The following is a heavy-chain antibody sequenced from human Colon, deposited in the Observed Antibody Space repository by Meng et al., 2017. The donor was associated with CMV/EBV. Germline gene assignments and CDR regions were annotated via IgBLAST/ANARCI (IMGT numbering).Heavy chain of an antibody. Sequence: GESLKISCAASGFTFRNHAMSWVRQAPGKGLEWVANIKQDGSEKYYVDSVKGRFTISRDNAKNSLYLQMNSLRAEDTAVYYCARRVGYYDFWSGYSGDYWGQGTLVTVSS. V-gene: IGHV3-7*01. J-gene: IGHJ4*02. CDR3: ARRVGYYDFWSGYSGDY. D-gene: IGHD3-3*01. CDR1: GFTFRNHA. CDR2: IKQDGSEK.